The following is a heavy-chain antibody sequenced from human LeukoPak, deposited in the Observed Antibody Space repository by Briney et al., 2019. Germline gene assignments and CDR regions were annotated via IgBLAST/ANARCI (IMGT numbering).Heavy chain of an antibody. CDR1: GFTFSSYW. Sequence: GSLRLSFAASGFTFSSYWMGWVRPAPGEGLGWVANIKQDGSEKYYVDSVKGRFTISRDNAKNSLYLQMNSLRAEDTAVYYCARGPRGAGYPLRPFRYYMDVWGKGTTVTVSS. J-gene: IGHJ6*03. V-gene: IGHV3-7*01. CDR3: ARGPRGAGYPLRPFRYYMDV. D-gene: IGHD3-9*01. CDR2: IKQDGSEK.